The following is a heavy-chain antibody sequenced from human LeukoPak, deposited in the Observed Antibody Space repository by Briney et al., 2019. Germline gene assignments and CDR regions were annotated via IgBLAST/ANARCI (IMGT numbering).Heavy chain of an antibody. J-gene: IGHJ3*02. CDR2: IYTSGST. V-gene: IGHV4-61*02. D-gene: IGHD5-12*01. Sequence: SETLSLTCTVSGGSISSGSYYWSWIRQPAGKGLEWIGRIYTSGSTNYNPSLKSRVTISVDTSKNQFSLKLSSVTAADTAVYYCARRPLGAKAFDIWGQGTMVTVSS. CDR1: GGSISSGSYY. CDR3: ARRPLGAKAFDI.